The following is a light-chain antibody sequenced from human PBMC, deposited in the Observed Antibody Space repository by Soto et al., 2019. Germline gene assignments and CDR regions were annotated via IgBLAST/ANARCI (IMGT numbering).Light chain of an antibody. CDR1: QSVISSA. Sequence: EIVLTQSPGTLSLSPGERATLSCRASQSVISSALAWYQQKPGQAPRLLIYVASIRATGIPDRFSGSGSGTDFTLTISRLEPEDFAVYYCQQDGSSPYTFGQGTKLEI. V-gene: IGKV3-20*01. CDR3: QQDGSSPYT. CDR2: VAS. J-gene: IGKJ2*01.